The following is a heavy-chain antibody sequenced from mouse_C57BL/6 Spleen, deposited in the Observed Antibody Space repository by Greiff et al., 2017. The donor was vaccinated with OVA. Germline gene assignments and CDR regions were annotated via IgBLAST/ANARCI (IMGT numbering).Heavy chain of an antibody. J-gene: IGHJ1*03. V-gene: IGHV14-3*01. CDR1: GFNIKNTY. Sequence: EVQLVESVAELVRPGASVKLSCTASGFNIKNTYMHWVKQSPEQGLEWIGRIDPANGNTKYAPKFQGKATITADTSSNTAYLQLSSLTSEDTAIYYCASANWDPYWYFDVWGTGTTVTVSS. CDR3: ASANWDPYWYFDV. CDR2: IDPANGNT. D-gene: IGHD4-1*01.